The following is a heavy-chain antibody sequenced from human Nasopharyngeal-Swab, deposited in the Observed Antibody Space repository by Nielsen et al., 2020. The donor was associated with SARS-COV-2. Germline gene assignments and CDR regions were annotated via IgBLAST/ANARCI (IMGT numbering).Heavy chain of an antibody. D-gene: IGHD3-3*01. CDR2: INPSGGST. CDR3: ARDPAYYDFWSGYYSWFDP. V-gene: IGHV1-46*01. J-gene: IGHJ5*02. CDR1: GYTFTSYA. Sequence: ASVKVSCKASGYTFTSYAMNWVRQAPGQGLEWMGIINPSGGSTSYAQKFQGRVTMTRDTSTSTVYMELSSLRSEDTAVYYCARDPAYYDFWSGYYSWFDPWGQGTLVTVSS.